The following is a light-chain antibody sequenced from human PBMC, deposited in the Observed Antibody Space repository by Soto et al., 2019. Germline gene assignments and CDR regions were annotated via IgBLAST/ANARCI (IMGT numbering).Light chain of an antibody. CDR2: GAS. CDR1: QSVTNNY. J-gene: IGKJ2*01. V-gene: IGKV3-20*01. CDR3: QHYGASAMYT. Sequence: EIVLTQSPGTLSWSPGERATLSCRASQSVTNNYLAWYQQRPGQAPRLLIYGASSRATGIPDRFSGSGSGTDFTLTISGLEPEDFAVYYCQHYGASAMYTFGQGTQLET.